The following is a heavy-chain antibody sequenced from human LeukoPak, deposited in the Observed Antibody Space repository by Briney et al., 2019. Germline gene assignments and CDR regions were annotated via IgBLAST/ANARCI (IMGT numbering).Heavy chain of an antibody. V-gene: IGHV3-7*01. J-gene: IGHJ3*02. CDR1: GFTFSSCW. Sequence: GGSLRLSCAASGFTFSSCWMSWVRQAPGKGLEWVANIKQDGSEKHYVDSVKGRFTISRDNAKNSLYLQMNSLRAEDTAVYYCARDDSSGDAFDIWGQGTMVTVSS. CDR2: IKQDGSEK. D-gene: IGHD3-22*01. CDR3: ARDDSSGDAFDI.